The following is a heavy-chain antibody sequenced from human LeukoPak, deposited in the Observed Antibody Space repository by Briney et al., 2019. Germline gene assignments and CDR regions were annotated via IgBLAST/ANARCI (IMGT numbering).Heavy chain of an antibody. CDR3: GRAFPPLRTSSAGDL. J-gene: IGHJ4*02. Sequence: GGSLRLSCSASGFTFSDYDMNWIRQAPGKGLEWISAISGRSSHTYYGDSVKGRFSISRDNAKNLLYLQMNGLGAEDTAACYCGRAFPPLRTSSAGDLWGQGTLVTVSS. V-gene: IGHV3-21*06. D-gene: IGHD3-16*01. CDR2: ISGRSSHT. CDR1: GFTFSDYD.